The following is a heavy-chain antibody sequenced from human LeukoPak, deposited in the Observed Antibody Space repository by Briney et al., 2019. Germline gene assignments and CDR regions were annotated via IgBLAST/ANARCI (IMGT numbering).Heavy chain of an antibody. V-gene: IGHV3-48*04. D-gene: IGHD3-10*01. Sequence: GGSLRLSCAASGFTFSSYSMNWVRQAPGKGLEWVSYISSSSTTIHYADSVKGRFTISRDIAKQSVSLQMNSLRAEDTALYYCARLSAMVRGPEDIFYFEYWGLGTLVTVSS. CDR1: GFTFSSYS. CDR2: ISSSSTTI. J-gene: IGHJ4*02. CDR3: ARLSAMVRGPEDIFYFEY.